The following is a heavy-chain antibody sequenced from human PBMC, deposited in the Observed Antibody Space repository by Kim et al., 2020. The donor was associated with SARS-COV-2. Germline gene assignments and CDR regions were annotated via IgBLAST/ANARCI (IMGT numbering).Heavy chain of an antibody. CDR3: ARDTTSGSYSYYGMDV. J-gene: IGHJ6*01. CDR2: ISNRGSFT. V-gene: IGHV3-11*05. D-gene: IGHD3-16*02. CDR1: GFRISDYY. Sequence: GGSLRLSCAASGFRISDYYMIWIRQAPGKGLEWLSYISNRGSFTNYADSVKGRFTISRDNAKNSLYLQMNSLRAEDTAGYYCARDTTSGSYSYYGMDVWGQGNPVTVSS.